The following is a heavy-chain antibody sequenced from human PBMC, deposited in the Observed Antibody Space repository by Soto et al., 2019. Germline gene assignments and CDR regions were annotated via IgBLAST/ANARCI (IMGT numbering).Heavy chain of an antibody. Sequence: PGGSLRLSCAASGFTFSSYGMHWVRQAPGKGLEWVAVISYDGSNKYYADSVKGRFTISRDNSKNTLYLQMNSLRAEDTAVYYCAKDLVAARFRPLGETDYWGQGTLVTVSS. V-gene: IGHV3-30*18. CDR1: GFTFSSYG. CDR3: AKDLVAARFRPLGETDY. CDR2: ISYDGSNK. J-gene: IGHJ4*02. D-gene: IGHD6-6*01.